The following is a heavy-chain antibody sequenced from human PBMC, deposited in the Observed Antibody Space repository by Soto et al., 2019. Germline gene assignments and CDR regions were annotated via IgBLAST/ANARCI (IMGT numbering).Heavy chain of an antibody. J-gene: IGHJ6*02. D-gene: IGHD6-19*01. V-gene: IGHV4-4*07. Sequence: SETLSLTCFVSGGSVTSHHWSWIQQFPGQGLEWIGRIYTSASINYNPSLKGRVTLSVDTSTNQVSLRLASVTAADTAIYYCARDREAGYNFYYGMDVWGQGTTVTVSS. CDR2: IYTSASI. CDR3: ARDREAGYNFYYGMDV. CDR1: GGSVTSHH.